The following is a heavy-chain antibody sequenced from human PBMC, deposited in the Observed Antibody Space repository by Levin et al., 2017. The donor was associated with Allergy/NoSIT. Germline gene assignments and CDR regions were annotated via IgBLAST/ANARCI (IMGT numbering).Heavy chain of an antibody. CDR1: GFTVSSSY. CDR3: AIQLALSHRYFDY. V-gene: IGHV3-66*01. J-gene: IGHJ4*02. Sequence: SCAASGFTVSSSYMSWVRQAPGKGLEWVSVIYGGGSTYYADSVKGRFTISRDNTKNTLYLQMNSLRAEDTAIYYCAIQLALSHRYFDYWGQGTLVTVSS. D-gene: IGHD6-13*01. CDR2: IYGGGST.